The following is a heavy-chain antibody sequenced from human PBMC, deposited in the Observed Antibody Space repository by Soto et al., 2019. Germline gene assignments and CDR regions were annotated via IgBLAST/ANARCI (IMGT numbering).Heavy chain of an antibody. V-gene: IGHV3-33*01. CDR2: IWFDGSNK. CDR1: GFTFSNYG. Sequence: GGSLRLSCAASGFTFSNYGMHWVRQAPGKGLEWVATIWFDGSNKYYADSVKGRFTISRDNSKNTLHLQMNSLRAEDTAVYYCARDGWGTARQGFDYWFQGTLVTVSS. D-gene: IGHD5-18*01. J-gene: IGHJ4*02. CDR3: ARDGWGTARQGFDY.